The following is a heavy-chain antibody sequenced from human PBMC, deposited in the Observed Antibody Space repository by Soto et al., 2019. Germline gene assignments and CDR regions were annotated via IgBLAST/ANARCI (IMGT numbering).Heavy chain of an antibody. V-gene: IGHV3-23*01. CDR3: AKAPLSYDFLADFYYYYMDV. Sequence: EVQLLESGGGLVQPGGSLRLSCAASGFTFSSYAMSWVRQAPGKGLEWVSAISGSGGSTYYADSVKGRFTISRDNSNNTLYLQMNSLRAEDTAVYYCAKAPLSYDFLADFYYYYMDVWGKGTTVTVSS. CDR1: GFTFSSYA. CDR2: ISGSGGST. J-gene: IGHJ6*03. D-gene: IGHD3-3*01.